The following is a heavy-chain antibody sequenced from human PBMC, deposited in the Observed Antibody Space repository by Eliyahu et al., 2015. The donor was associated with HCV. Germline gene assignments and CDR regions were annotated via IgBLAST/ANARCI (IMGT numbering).Heavy chain of an antibody. CDR2: ISSNGGRT. D-gene: IGHD1-14*01. J-gene: IGHJ3*02. Sequence: EEQVLESGGGMVQPGGSLRXXXVXSGXTFSRYSMNWVRQAPGKGLEWIXSISSNGGRTKYADSVKDRFTVSRDNSQDTVYLHMNSLRVGDTAVYFCARRPSSVPDIWGQGTTVTVSS. CDR1: GXTFSRYS. V-gene: IGHV3-23*01. CDR3: ARRPSSVPDI.